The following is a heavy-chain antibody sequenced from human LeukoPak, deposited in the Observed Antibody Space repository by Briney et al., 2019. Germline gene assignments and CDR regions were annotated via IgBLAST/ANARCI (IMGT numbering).Heavy chain of an antibody. J-gene: IGHJ4*02. Sequence: GGSLRLSCAASGFTFSNYAMSWVRQAPGKRLEWVSSISGTGSSTYYADSVKGRFTISRDNSKNTLYLQMNSLRAEDTAVYYCAKHQSYYYDTSGYLGYWGQGTLVTVSS. V-gene: IGHV3-23*01. CDR3: AKHQSYYYDTSGYLGY. CDR2: ISGTGSST. CDR1: GFTFSNYA. D-gene: IGHD3-22*01.